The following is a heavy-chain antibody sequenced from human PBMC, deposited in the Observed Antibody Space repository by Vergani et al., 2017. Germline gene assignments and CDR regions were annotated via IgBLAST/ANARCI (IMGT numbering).Heavy chain of an antibody. CDR1: GYTLTELS. D-gene: IGHD3-3*01. CDR2: FDPEDGET. CDR3: ALRYYDCWSGYVRITVSNYYYGMDV. Sequence: QVQLVQSGAEVKKPGASVKVSCKVSGYTLTELSMYWVRQAPGKGLEWMGGFDPEDGETIYAQKCQGKVTMTRNTSISTAYMELSSLRSEDTAVYYCALRYYDCWSGYVRITVSNYYYGMDVWGQGTTVTVSS. J-gene: IGHJ6*02. V-gene: IGHV1-24*01.